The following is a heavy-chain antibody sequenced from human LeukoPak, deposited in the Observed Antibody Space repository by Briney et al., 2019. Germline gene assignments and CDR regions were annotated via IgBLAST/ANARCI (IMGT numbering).Heavy chain of an antibody. D-gene: IGHD2-15*01. J-gene: IGHJ5*02. Sequence: SETLSLTCTVSGGSISSGGYYWSWIRQHPGRGLEWIGYIYYSGSTYYNPSLKSRVTISVDTSKNQFSLKLSSVTAADTAVYYCARRYCSGGSCYGLFDPWGQGTLVTVSS. CDR1: GGSISSGGYY. CDR2: IYYSGST. CDR3: ARRYCSGGSCYGLFDP. V-gene: IGHV4-31*03.